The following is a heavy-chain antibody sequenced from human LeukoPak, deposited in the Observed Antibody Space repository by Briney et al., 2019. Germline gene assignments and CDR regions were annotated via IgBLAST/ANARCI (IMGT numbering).Heavy chain of an antibody. J-gene: IGHJ4*02. CDR2: ISGSGGST. CDR3: ARDPYSSSWYGGEIVDY. V-gene: IGHV3-23*01. D-gene: IGHD6-13*01. Sequence: GGSLRLSCAASGFTFSSYAMSWVRQAPGKGLEWVSAISGSGGSTYYADSVKGRFTISRDNSKNTLYLQMNSLRAEDTAVYYCARDPYSSSWYGGEIVDYWGQGTLVTVSS. CDR1: GFTFSSYA.